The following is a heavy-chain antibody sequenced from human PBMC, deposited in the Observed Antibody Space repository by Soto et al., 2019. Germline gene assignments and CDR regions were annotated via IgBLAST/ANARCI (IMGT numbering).Heavy chain of an antibody. CDR3: ARVAPTYYDILTGPGLWYYGMDV. J-gene: IGHJ6*02. D-gene: IGHD3-9*01. V-gene: IGHV4-39*07. CDR2: IHYTGST. Sequence: SETLSLTCTVSGGSISSSSYFWDWIRQPPGKGLEWIGSIHYTGSTYYNPSLQSRVTISVDTSKNQFSLKLSSVTAADTAVYYCARVAPTYYDILTGPGLWYYGMDVWGQGTTVTVSS. CDR1: GGSISSSSYF.